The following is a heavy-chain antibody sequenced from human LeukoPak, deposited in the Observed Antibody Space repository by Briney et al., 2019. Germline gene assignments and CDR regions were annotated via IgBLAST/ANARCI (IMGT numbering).Heavy chain of an antibody. Sequence: GSSVKVSCKASGGTFSSYAISWVRQAPGQGLEWMGGIIPILGIANYAQKFQGRVTITADKSTSTAYMELSSLRSEDTAVYYCARDRPYGDYPVGFDPWGQGTLVTVSS. V-gene: IGHV1-69*04. CDR1: GGTFSSYA. CDR3: ARDRPYGDYPVGFDP. D-gene: IGHD4-17*01. J-gene: IGHJ5*02. CDR2: IIPILGIA.